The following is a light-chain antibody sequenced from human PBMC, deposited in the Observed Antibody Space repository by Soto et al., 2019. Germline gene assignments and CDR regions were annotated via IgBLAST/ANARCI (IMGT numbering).Light chain of an antibody. CDR1: QGINSD. V-gene: IGKV1-9*01. CDR3: QQLYDYPIT. CDR2: AAF. Sequence: IQLTQYPSSLSASVGDRVDITCRASQGINSDLAWYQQKPGKTPKLLISAAFSLEGGVPTRFSGSGSGAHFTLTISSLQPEDSGTYYCQQLYDYPITFCPGTKVDVK. J-gene: IGKJ3*01.